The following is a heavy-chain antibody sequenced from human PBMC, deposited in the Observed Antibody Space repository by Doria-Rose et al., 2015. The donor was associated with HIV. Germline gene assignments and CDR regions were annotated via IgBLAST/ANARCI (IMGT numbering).Heavy chain of an antibody. CDR3: ARFRPSRGIYYSLDV. CDR2: IYSSGST. J-gene: IGHJ6*03. D-gene: IGHD3-10*01. Sequence: QPPGKGLEWIGYIYSSGSTHYNSSLKSRVTISIDTSKTQSSLKLSSVTAADTAVYYCARFRPSRGIYYSLDVWGKGTTVTVSS. V-gene: IGHV4-4*09.